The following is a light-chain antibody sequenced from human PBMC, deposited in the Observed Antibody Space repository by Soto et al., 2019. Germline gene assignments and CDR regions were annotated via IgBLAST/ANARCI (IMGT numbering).Light chain of an antibody. Sequence: DIQMTQSPSSLSASVGDRVTITCQASQDISPYLNWYQQRPGKAPRLLIYDTSKLETGVPSRFSGTGSGTDYSLTITSLQPEDIATYYCQQYESLLTFGGGTKVEMK. J-gene: IGKJ4*01. CDR1: QDISPY. CDR3: QQYESLLT. V-gene: IGKV1-33*01. CDR2: DTS.